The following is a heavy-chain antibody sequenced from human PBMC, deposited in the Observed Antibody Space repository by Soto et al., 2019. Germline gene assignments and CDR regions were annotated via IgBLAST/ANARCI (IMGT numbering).Heavy chain of an antibody. D-gene: IGHD6-13*01. J-gene: IGHJ4*02. CDR1: GYIFTDYY. CDR3: ASGDSSSWPDF. V-gene: IGHV1-2*02. CDR2: INANSGGT. Sequence: QVQLVQSGAEVKKPGASVKVSCKASGYIFTDYYMHWVLQAPGQGLEWMGWINANSGGTNYPQTFQGRVTMTRDTSISTAYMELSSLRSDDPAVYYCASGDSSSWPDFWGQGTLVTVSS.